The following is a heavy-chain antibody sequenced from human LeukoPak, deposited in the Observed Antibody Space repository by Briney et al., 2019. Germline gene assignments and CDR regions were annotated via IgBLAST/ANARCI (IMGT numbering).Heavy chain of an antibody. CDR1: GFTFDDYA. V-gene: IGHV3-9*01. CDR3: AKEIKADILTGYYNGGFDY. Sequence: GGSLRLSCAASGFTFDDYAMHWVRQAPGKGLEWVSGISWNSGSIGYADSVKGRFTISRDNAKNSLYLQMNSLRAEDTALYYCAKEIKADILTGYYNGGFDYWGQGTLVTVST. CDR2: ISWNSGSI. J-gene: IGHJ4*02. D-gene: IGHD3-9*01.